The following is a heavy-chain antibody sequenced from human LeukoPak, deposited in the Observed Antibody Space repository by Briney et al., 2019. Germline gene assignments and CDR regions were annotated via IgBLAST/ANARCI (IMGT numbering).Heavy chain of an antibody. J-gene: IGHJ4*02. CDR3: ARGPDY. V-gene: IGHV3-33*01. Sequence: GGSLRLSCAASGFTFSIYGIHWVRQAPGKGLEWVAVIWYDGSNKYYADSVKGRFTISRDNSKNTLFLQMNSLRAEDTAVYYCARGPDYWGQGTLVTVSS. CDR2: IWYDGSNK. CDR1: GFTFSIYG.